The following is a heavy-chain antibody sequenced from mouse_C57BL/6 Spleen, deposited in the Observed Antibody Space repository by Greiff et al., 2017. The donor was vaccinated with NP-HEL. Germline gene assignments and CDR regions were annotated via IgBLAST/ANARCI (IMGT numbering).Heavy chain of an antibody. Sequence: EVKLVESGGGLVQPKGSLKLSCAASGFSFNTYAMNWVRQAPGKGLEWVARIRSKSNNYATYYADSVKDRFTISRDDSESMLYLQMNNLKTEDTAMYYCVRWGYYYGSSYGWYFDVWGTGTTVTVSS. CDR2: IRSKSNNYAT. CDR3: VRWGYYYGSSYGWYFDV. J-gene: IGHJ1*03. D-gene: IGHD1-1*01. V-gene: IGHV10-1*01. CDR1: GFSFNTYA.